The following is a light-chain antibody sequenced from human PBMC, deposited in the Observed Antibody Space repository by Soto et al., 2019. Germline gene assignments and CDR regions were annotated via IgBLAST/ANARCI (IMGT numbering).Light chain of an antibody. CDR1: QGISTW. Sequence: DIQMTQFPSSVSASVGDRVNITCRASQGISTWLAWYQQKPERAPKSLIYGASRLQSGVPPRFSGSGSETDFTLTISGLQPEDSATYYCQQYDRYPRTFGQGTKLEIK. V-gene: IGKV1D-16*01. CDR3: QQYDRYPRT. J-gene: IGKJ1*01. CDR2: GAS.